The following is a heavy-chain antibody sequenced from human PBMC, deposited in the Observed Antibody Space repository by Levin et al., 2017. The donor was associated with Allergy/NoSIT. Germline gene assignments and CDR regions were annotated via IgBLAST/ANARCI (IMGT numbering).Heavy chain of an antibody. D-gene: IGHD2-15*01. J-gene: IGHJ1*01. Sequence: LRLSCTVSGGSISSGGYYWSWIRQHPGKGLEWIGYIYYSGSTYYNPSLKSRVTISVDTSKNQFSLKLSSVTAADTAVYYCARDGECSGGSCYHRGGYFQHWGQGTLVTVSS. CDR1: GGSISSGGYY. CDR2: IYYSGST. V-gene: IGHV4-31*03. CDR3: ARDGECSGGSCYHRGGYFQH.